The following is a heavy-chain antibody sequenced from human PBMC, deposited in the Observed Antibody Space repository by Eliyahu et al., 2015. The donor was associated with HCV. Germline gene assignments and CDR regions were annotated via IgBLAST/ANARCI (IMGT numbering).Heavy chain of an antibody. CDR2: ISASGGST. J-gene: IGHJ5*01. D-gene: IGHD1-1*01. V-gene: IGHV3-23*01. Sequence: EVQVLESGGGLAQPGESLTLSCTTSGFTFSDYAMSWVRQPPGKGLEWVSAISASGGSTDYAESVKGRFTISXDNSGNTLHLQMKSLGVEDTALYYCAKEPFSATTGYWFDSWGQGTLVTVSS. CDR1: GFTFSDYA. CDR3: AKEPFSATTGYWFDS.